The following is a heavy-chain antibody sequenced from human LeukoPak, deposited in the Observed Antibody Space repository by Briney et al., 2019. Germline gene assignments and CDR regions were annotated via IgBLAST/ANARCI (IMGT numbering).Heavy chain of an antibody. V-gene: IGHV3-23*01. CDR1: GFTFMNYV. CDR2: IRLGGGLT. Sequence: GGSLRLSCSGSGFTFMNYVMAWVGQAPGKGLEWVSSIRLGGGLTHSADPVKGRFIISRDMNTLFLQMNNLRPEDTAMYYCARKITMVRGPLIKGYFDLWGRGTLVSVSS. J-gene: IGHJ2*01. D-gene: IGHD3-10*01. CDR3: ARKITMVRGPLIKGYFDL.